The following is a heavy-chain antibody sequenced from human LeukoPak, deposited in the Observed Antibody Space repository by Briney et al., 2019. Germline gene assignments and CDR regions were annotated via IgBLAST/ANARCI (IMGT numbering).Heavy chain of an antibody. J-gene: IGHJ4*02. CDR1: GFTFSSYG. CDR2: ISYDGSNK. V-gene: IGHV3-30*03. CDR3: AIGYCSSISCHRIDY. Sequence: GRSLRLSCAASGFTFSSYGMHWVRQAPGKGLEWVAVISYDGSNKYYADSVKGRFTISRDNSKNTLYLQMNSLRAEDTAVYYCAIGYCSSISCHRIDYWGQGTLVTVSS. D-gene: IGHD2-2*01.